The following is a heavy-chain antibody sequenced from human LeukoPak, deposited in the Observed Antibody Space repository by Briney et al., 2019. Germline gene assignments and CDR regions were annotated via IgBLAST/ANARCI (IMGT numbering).Heavy chain of an antibody. V-gene: IGHV3-23*01. CDR3: AKPRPSYGNAFDI. CDR1: GFTFSNSA. J-gene: IGHJ3*02. CDR2: FTRNDETT. D-gene: IGHD4-17*01. Sequence: GGSLRLSCAASGFTFSNSAMSWVRQAPGKGLEWVSGFTRNDETTSYADSVKGRFTISRDNSRDTLYLQMNSLTAEDTAVYYCAKPRPSYGNAFDIWGQGTMVTVSS.